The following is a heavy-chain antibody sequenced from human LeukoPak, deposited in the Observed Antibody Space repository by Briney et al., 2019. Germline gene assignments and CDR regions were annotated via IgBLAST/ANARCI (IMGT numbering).Heavy chain of an antibody. D-gene: IGHD3-10*01. Sequence: SETLSLTCTVSGGSISSGGYYWSWIRQHPGKGLEWIGYIYDSGSTSYNPSLKSRVTISADTSKNQFSLKLTSVTAADTAVYYCSRRENYFGSGTSYYFDYWGQGTLVAVSS. V-gene: IGHV4-61*08. CDR3: SRRENYFGSGTSYYFDY. CDR1: GGSISSGGYY. CDR2: IYDSGST. J-gene: IGHJ4*02.